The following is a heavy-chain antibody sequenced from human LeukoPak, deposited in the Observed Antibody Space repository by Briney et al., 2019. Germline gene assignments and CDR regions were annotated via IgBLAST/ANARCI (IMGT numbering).Heavy chain of an antibody. D-gene: IGHD1-26*01. CDR3: ARENRVGAKGDAFDI. V-gene: IGHV3-7*01. CDR2: IRRDGSEK. J-gene: IGHJ3*02. Sequence: GGSLRLSCAASGFTFSSYWMSWVRQAPGKGLEWVANIRRDGSEKYYVDSVKGRFTISRDNAKNSLYLQMNSLRAEDTAVYYCARENRVGAKGDAFDIWGQGTMVTVSS. CDR1: GFTFSSYW.